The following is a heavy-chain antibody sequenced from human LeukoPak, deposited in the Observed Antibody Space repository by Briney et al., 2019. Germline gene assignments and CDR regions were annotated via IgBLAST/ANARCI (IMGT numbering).Heavy chain of an antibody. V-gene: IGHV3-64D*09. CDR2: ISSNGGTT. J-gene: IGHJ4*02. D-gene: IGHD3-22*01. Sequence: PGGSLRLSCSASGFTFSNHAMHWVRQAPGKGLEFVAAISSNGGTTYHADPVEGRFAISRDNSKNTLFLQMTFLRIEDTAVYYCVRDPAAYYYDSTFDYWGQGTLVTVSA. CDR1: GFTFSNHA. CDR3: VRDPAAYYYDSTFDY.